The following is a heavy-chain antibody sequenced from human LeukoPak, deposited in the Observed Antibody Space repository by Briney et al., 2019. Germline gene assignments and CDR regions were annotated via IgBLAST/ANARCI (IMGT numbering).Heavy chain of an antibody. D-gene: IGHD6-19*01. CDR3: AREYSSGRYGMDV. J-gene: IGHJ6*02. Sequence: GGSLRLSCAASGFTFSSYWMSWVRQAPGKGLEWVANIKQDGSEKYYVDSVKGRFTISRDNAKNSLYLQMNSLRAEDTAVYYCAREYSSGRYGMDVWGQGTTVTVSS. V-gene: IGHV3-7*01. CDR1: GFTFSSYW. CDR2: IKQDGSEK.